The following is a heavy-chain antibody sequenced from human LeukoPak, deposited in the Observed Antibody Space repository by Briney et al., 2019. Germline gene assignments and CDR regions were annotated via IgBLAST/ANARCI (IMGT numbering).Heavy chain of an antibody. CDR1: GASISSGAYY. CDR2: IYYSGST. CDR3: ASLFYGSTLSDY. Sequence: SETLSLTCTVSGASISSGAYYWSWLRQHPGKGLEWIGNIYYSGSTYYNPSLKSRVTMSIDTSENQFSLRLSSVTAADTAVYYCASLFYGSTLSDYWGQGTLVTVSS. D-gene: IGHD3-10*01. J-gene: IGHJ4*02. V-gene: IGHV4-31*03.